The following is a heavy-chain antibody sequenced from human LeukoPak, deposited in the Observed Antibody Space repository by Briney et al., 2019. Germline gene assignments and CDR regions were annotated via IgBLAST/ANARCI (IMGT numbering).Heavy chain of an antibody. V-gene: IGHV4-59*11. CDR3: ARGTIFGVVPPTYYYMDV. D-gene: IGHD3-3*01. Sequence: SETLSLTCTVSGGSISSHYWSWIRQPPGKGLEWIGYIYYSGSTNYNPSLKSRVTISVDTSKNQFSLKLSSVTAADTAVYYCARGTIFGVVPPTYYYMDVWGKGTTVTVSS. CDR2: IYYSGST. J-gene: IGHJ6*03. CDR1: GGSISSHY.